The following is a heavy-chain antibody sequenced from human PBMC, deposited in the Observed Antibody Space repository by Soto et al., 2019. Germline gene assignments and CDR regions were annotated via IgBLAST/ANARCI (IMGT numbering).Heavy chain of an antibody. J-gene: IGHJ6*02. V-gene: IGHV1-3*01. CDR2: INAGDGNK. CDR3: AREVVWSRGYGMAV. D-gene: IGHD2-2*01. CDR1: GYTFTSYA. Sequence: QVQLVQSGAEVKKPGASVKVSCKASGYTFTSYAMHWVRQAPGQRLEWMGWINAGDGNKKYSQKFKGRVTITRDTSASTAYMELSSLRSEDTAVYFCAREVVWSRGYGMAVWGQGPTVTVSS.